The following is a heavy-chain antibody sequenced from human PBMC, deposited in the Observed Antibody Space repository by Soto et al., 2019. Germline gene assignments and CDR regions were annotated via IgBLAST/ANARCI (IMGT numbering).Heavy chain of an antibody. CDR1: GFTVSSNY. CDR2: MYSGGST. V-gene: IGHV3-53*01. CDR3: ARESDQLPSLFDY. D-gene: IGHD2-2*01. J-gene: IGHJ4*02. Sequence: GGSLRLSCAASGFTVSSNYMSWVRQAPGKGLEWVSVMYSGGSTYYADSVKGRFTISRDNSKNTLYLQMNSLRAEDTAVHYCARESDQLPSLFDYWGQGTRVTVPQ.